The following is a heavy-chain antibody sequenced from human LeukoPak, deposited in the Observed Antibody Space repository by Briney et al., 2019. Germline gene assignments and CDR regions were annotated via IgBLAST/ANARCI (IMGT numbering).Heavy chain of an antibody. Sequence: GASVKVSCKASGYTFTGYYMHWVRQAPGQGLEWMGWINPNSGGTNYAQKFQGRVTMTRDTSISTAYMELSRLRSDDTAVYYCARYGSSSWYDKYFQHWGQGTLVTVSS. D-gene: IGHD6-13*01. CDR2: INPNSGGT. V-gene: IGHV1-2*02. CDR1: GYTFTGYY. J-gene: IGHJ1*01. CDR3: ARYGSSSWYDKYFQH.